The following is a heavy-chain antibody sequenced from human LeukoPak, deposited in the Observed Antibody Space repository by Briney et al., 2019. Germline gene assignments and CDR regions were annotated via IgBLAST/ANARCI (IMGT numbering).Heavy chain of an antibody. CDR1: GGTFSSYA. CDR3: AKRGYSYGDFDF. CDR2: IIPIFGTA. V-gene: IGHV1-69*05. D-gene: IGHD5-18*01. J-gene: IGHJ4*02. Sequence: SVKVSCKASGGTFSSYAISWVRQAPGQGLEWMGGIIPIFGTANYAQKFQGRVTMTRNTSISTAYMELSSLRSEDTAVYFCAKRGYSYGDFDFWGQGTLVTVSS.